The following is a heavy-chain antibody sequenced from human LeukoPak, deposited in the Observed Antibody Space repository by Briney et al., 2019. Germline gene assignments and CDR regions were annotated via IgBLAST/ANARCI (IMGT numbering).Heavy chain of an antibody. CDR1: GYTFTGYY. CDR2: TNPNSGGT. V-gene: IGHV1-2*04. Sequence: ASVKVSCKASGYTFTGYYMHWVRQAPGQGLEWMGWTNPNSGGTNYAQKFQGWVTMTRDTSISTAYMELSRLRSDDTAVYYCARDRSSGWPYYGMDVWGQGTTVTVSS. CDR3: ARDRSSGWPYYGMDV. D-gene: IGHD6-19*01. J-gene: IGHJ6*02.